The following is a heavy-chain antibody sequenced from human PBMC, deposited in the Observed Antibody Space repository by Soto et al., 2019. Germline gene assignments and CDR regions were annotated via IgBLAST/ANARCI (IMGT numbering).Heavy chain of an antibody. Sequence: PSETLSLTCTVSGGSISSGDYYWSWIRQPPGKGLEWIGYIYYSGSTNYNPSLKSRVTISVDTSKNQFSLKLSSVTAADTAVYYCARGQTPSVLLWFGESPFGYGMDVWGQGTTVTVSS. V-gene: IGHV4-61*08. CDR2: IYYSGST. D-gene: IGHD3-10*01. CDR1: GGSISSGDYY. CDR3: ARGQTPSVLLWFGESPFGYGMDV. J-gene: IGHJ6*02.